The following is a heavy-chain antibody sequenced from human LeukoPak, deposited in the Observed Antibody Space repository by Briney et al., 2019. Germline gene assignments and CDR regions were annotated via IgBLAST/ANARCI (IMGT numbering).Heavy chain of an antibody. CDR1: GYSFTSYW. V-gene: IGHV5-51*03. Sequence: KPGESLKISCKGSGYSFTSYWIGWVRQMPGKGLEWMGIIYPGDSDTRYSPSFQGQVTISADKSISTAYLQWSSLKASDTAMYYCARGASGHARNYYYYYMDVWGKGTTVTVSS. J-gene: IGHJ6*03. CDR3: ARGASGHARNYYYYYMDV. D-gene: IGHD5-12*01. CDR2: IYPGDSDT.